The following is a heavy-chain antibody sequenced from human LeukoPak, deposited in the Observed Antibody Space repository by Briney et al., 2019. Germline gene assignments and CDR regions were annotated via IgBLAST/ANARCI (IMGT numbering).Heavy chain of an antibody. D-gene: IGHD3-22*01. CDR1: GFTFDDYA. CDR2: ISWNSGSI. J-gene: IGHJ4*02. V-gene: IGHV3-9*01. Sequence: GRSLRLSCAASGFTFDDYAMHWVRQAPGKGLEWVSGISWNSGSIGYADSVKGRFTISRDNAKNSLYLQMNSLRAEGTALYYCAKDIGMDYYDSSGYSNYFDYWGQGTLVTVSS. CDR3: AKDIGMDYYDSSGYSNYFDY.